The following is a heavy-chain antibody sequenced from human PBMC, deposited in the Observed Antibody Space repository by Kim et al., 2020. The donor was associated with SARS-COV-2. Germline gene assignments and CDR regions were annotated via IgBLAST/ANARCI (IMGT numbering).Heavy chain of an antibody. Sequence: GGSLRLSCAASGFTFSSYGMHWVRQAPGKGLEWVAVISYDGSNKYYADSVKGRFTISRDNSKNTLYLQMNSLRAEDTAVYYCAKGRHRNIAVGRYFDYWGQGTLVTVAS. CDR3: AKGRHRNIAVGRYFDY. CDR2: ISYDGSNK. V-gene: IGHV3-30*18. J-gene: IGHJ4*02. CDR1: GFTFSSYG. D-gene: IGHD6-19*01.